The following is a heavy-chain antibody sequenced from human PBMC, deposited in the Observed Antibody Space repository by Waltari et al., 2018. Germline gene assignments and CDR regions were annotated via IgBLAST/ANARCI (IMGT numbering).Heavy chain of an antibody. D-gene: IGHD3-3*01. CDR3: AKDQRITIFGVVAPYYYYGMDV. CDR1: GFTFSSYG. CDR2: ISYDGSNK. J-gene: IGHJ6*02. Sequence: QVQLVESGGGVVQPGRSLRLSCAASGFTFSSYGMHWVGQAPGKGLEWVAVISYDGSNKYYADSVKGRFTISRDNSKNTLYLQMNSLRAEDTAVYYCAKDQRITIFGVVAPYYYYGMDVWGQGTTVTVSS. V-gene: IGHV3-30*18.